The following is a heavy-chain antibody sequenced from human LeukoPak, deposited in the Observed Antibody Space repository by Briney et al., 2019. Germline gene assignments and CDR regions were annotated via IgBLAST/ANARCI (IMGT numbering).Heavy chain of an antibody. V-gene: IGHV3-21*01. Sequence: PGGSLRLSCAASGFTFSSYSMNWVRQAPGKVLEWVSSISSSSSYIYYADSVKGRFTISRDNAKNSLYLQMNSLRAEDTAVYYCARDRIPGDCYDYWGQGTLVTVSS. CDR2: ISSSSSYI. CDR1: GFTFSSYS. CDR3: ARDRIPGDCYDY. J-gene: IGHJ4*02. D-gene: IGHD6-13*01.